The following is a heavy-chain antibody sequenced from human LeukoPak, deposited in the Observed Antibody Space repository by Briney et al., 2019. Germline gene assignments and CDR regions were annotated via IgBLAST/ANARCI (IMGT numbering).Heavy chain of an antibody. V-gene: IGHV3-7*04. CDR3: ARAYDSSGYYMDLDAFDI. D-gene: IGHD3-22*01. Sequence: GGSLRLSCAASGFTFSSYWMSWVRQAPGKGLEWVANIKQDGSEKYYVDSVKGRFTISRDNAKNSLYLQMNSLRAEDTAVYYCARAYDSSGYYMDLDAFDIWGQGTMVTVSS. CDR1: GFTFSSYW. CDR2: IKQDGSEK. J-gene: IGHJ3*02.